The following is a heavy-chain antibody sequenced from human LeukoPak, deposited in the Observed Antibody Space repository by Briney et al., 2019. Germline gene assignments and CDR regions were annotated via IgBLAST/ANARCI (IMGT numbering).Heavy chain of an antibody. Sequence: ASVKVSCKTSGYTFTDSYMHWVRQAPGQGLEWMGWINPNSGGTNYAQKFQGRVTMTRDTSISTAYMELSRLRSDDTAVYYCARDGDDSTLHPGYWGQGTLVTVSS. CDR1: GYTFTDSY. J-gene: IGHJ4*02. D-gene: IGHD3-22*01. V-gene: IGHV1-2*02. CDR3: ARDGDDSTLHPGY. CDR2: INPNSGGT.